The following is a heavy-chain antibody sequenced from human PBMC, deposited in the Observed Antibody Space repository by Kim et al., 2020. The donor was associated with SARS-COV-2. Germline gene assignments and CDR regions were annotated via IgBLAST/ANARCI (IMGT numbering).Heavy chain of an antibody. Sequence: GGSLRLSCAASGFTFSNDWMSWVRQAPGKGLEWVGRIKSKSDGGTTDYAAPVKGRITIARDESKNTLYLQMNSVKTEDTAVYYCTTVYCSGGSCRWFDPWGQGTLVTVSS. CDR3: TTVYCSGGSCRWFDP. D-gene: IGHD2-15*01. J-gene: IGHJ5*02. CDR1: GFTFSNDW. CDR2: IKSKSDGGTT. V-gene: IGHV3-15*01.